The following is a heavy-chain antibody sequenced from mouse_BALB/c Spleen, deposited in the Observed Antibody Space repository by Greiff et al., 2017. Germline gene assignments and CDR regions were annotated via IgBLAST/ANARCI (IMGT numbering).Heavy chain of an antibody. CDR3: ARYRGVGYFDY. Sequence: EVKVVESGPSLVKPSQTLSLTCSVTGDSITSGYWNWIRKFPGNKLEYMGYISYSGSTYYNPSLKSRISITRDTSKNQYYLQLNSVTTEDTATYYCARYRGVGYFDYWGQGTTLTVSS. V-gene: IGHV3-8*02. CDR2: ISYSGST. J-gene: IGHJ2*01. CDR1: GDSITSGY.